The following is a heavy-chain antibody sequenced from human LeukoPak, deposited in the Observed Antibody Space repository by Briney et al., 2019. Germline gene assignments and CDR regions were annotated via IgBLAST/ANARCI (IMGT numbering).Heavy chain of an antibody. CDR1: GYTFSGYY. J-gene: IGHJ4*02. CDR2: INPNSGGT. D-gene: IGHD6-19*01. Sequence: ASVKVSCKASGYTFSGYYIHWVRQAPGQGLEWTGWINPNSGGTNYPQKFQDRVTMTRDTSISTAYMELSSLRTDDTAIYYCARAYSNGRYYFLLFWGQGTLVTVSS. V-gene: IGHV1-2*02. CDR3: ARAYSNGRYYFLLF.